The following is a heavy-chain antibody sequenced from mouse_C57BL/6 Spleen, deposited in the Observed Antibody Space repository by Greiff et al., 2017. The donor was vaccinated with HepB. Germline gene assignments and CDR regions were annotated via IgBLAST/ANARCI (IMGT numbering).Heavy chain of an antibody. CDR2: ISSGSSTI. V-gene: IGHV5-17*01. J-gene: IGHJ4*01. CDR3: ASTPLNYAMDY. CDR1: GFTFSDYG. Sequence: VQLKESGGGLVKPGGSLKLSCAASGFTFSDYGMHWVRQAPEKGLEWVAYISSGSSTIYYADTVKGRFTISRDNAKNTLFLQMTSLRSEDTAMYYCASTPLNYAMDYWGQGTSVTVSS.